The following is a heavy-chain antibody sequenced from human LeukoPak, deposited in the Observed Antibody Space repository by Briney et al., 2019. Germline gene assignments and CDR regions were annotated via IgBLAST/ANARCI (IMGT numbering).Heavy chain of an antibody. J-gene: IGHJ4*02. Sequence: GESLKISCKGSGYSFTSYWIGWVRQMPGKGLEWMGIIYPGDSDTRYSPSFQGQVTISADKSISAAYLQWSSLKASDTAMYYCASSSYSSGWYGEVDYWGRGTLVTVSS. CDR1: GYSFTSYW. D-gene: IGHD6-19*01. CDR2: IYPGDSDT. V-gene: IGHV5-51*01. CDR3: ASSSYSSGWYGEVDY.